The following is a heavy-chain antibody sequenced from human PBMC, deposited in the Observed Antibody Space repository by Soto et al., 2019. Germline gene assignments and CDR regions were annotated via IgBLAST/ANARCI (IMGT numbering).Heavy chain of an antibody. J-gene: IGHJ4*02. CDR3: ARASTLTTAANSAS. Sequence: PSVTLSLTWSVAGGYIIGVGDCWSWISQPPGKGLEWIGYISYSGNTYYNPSLQSRVALSLDTSKNQFSLKLISVTAADTAVYYCARASTLTTAANSASWGQG. D-gene: IGHD4-17*01. V-gene: IGHV4-30-4*01. CDR1: GGYIIGVGDC. CDR2: ISYSGNT.